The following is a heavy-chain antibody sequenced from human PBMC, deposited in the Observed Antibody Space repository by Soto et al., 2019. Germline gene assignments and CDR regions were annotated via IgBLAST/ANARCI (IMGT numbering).Heavy chain of an antibody. D-gene: IGHD1-26*01. J-gene: IGHJ4*02. CDR1: GFSFSTYN. V-gene: IGHV3-21*02. Sequence: EVQVVESGGGLVKPGGSLRLSCATSGFSFSTYNMNWVRQAPGKGLEWVSSINGRSNYKYYTDSVKGRFAISRDNPKNSLYLQVDSLRVEDTAVYYCVREDGLVGSTSAFDYWGQGTLVTVSS. CDR2: INGRSNYK. CDR3: VREDGLVGSTSAFDY.